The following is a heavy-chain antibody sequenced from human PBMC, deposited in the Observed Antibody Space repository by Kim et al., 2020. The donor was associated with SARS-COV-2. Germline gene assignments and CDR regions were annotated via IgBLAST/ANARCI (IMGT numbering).Heavy chain of an antibody. CDR3: ARHRGRISSGSDYFDY. V-gene: IGHV1-18*01. Sequence: ASVKFSCKASGYTFTSYGISWVRQAPGQGLEWMGWISAYHGNTNYAQKLQGRVTMTTDTSTSTAYMELRSLRSEDTAVYYCARHRGRISSGSDYFDYGGQGTLVTVSS. D-gene: IGHD3-10*01. CDR2: ISAYHGNT. CDR1: GYTFTSYG. J-gene: IGHJ4*02.